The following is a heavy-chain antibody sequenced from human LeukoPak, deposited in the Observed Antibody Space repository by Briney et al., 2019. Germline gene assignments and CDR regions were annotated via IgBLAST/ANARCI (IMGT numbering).Heavy chain of an antibody. V-gene: IGHV4-59*01. CDR2: IYYSGTT. Sequence: SETLSLTRTVSGGSISSYYWSWIRQPPGKGLEWIGYIYYSGTTNYNPSLKSRVTISVDTSKNQFSLKLSSVTAADTAVYYCARGVYVAAAQYGYWGQGTLVTVSS. CDR3: ARGVYVAAAQYGY. J-gene: IGHJ4*02. CDR1: GGSISSYY. D-gene: IGHD6-13*01.